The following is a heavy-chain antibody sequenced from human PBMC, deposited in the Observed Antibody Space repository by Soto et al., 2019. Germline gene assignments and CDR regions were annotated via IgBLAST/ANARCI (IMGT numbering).Heavy chain of an antibody. D-gene: IGHD3-3*02. J-gene: IGHJ5*02. CDR3: ARRHFANWFDP. V-gene: IGHV4-59*08. Sequence: PSETLSLTCTVSGGSISSYYWSWIRQPPGKGLEWIGYIYYSGSTNYNPSLKSRVTISVDTSKNQFSLKLSSVTAADTAVYYCARRHFANWFDPWGQGTLVTVSS. CDR1: GGSISSYY. CDR2: IYYSGST.